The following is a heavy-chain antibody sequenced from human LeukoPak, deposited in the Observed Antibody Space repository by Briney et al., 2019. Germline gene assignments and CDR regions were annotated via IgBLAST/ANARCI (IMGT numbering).Heavy chain of an antibody. CDR3: ARSGLLWFGEYRDYYYYYYMDV. D-gene: IGHD3-10*01. Sequence: PGGSLRLSCAASGFTFDDYAMHWVRQAPGKGLEWVSGISWNSGSIGYADSVKGRFTISRDNAKNSLYLQMNSLRAEDTAVYYCARSGLLWFGEYRDYYYYYYMDVWGKGTTVTVSS. J-gene: IGHJ6*03. CDR2: ISWNSGSI. V-gene: IGHV3-9*01. CDR1: GFTFDDYA.